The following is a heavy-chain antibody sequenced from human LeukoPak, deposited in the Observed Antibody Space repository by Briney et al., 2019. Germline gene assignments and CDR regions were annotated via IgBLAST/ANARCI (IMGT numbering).Heavy chain of an antibody. CDR1: GFTFSSYG. D-gene: IGHD3-16*01. CDR3: AKDGQGLTYYFDY. CDR2: ISDDGSKK. J-gene: IGHJ4*02. Sequence: GSLLLSCVASGFTFSSYGMHWVRQAPGEGLEWVAVISDDGSKKYYVDSVKGRFTISRDNSKNTLYLQMNSLRAEDTAVYYCAKDGQGLTYYFDYWGQGTLVTVSS. V-gene: IGHV3-30*18.